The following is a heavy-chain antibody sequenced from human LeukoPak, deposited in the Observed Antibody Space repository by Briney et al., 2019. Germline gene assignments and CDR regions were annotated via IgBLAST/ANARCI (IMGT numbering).Heavy chain of an antibody. CDR1: GFTLSSYW. D-gene: IGHD3-10*01. CDR3: ARDRGSCT. J-gene: IGHJ4*02. Sequence: GGSLRLSCAASGFTLSSYWMSWVRQAAGKGLEWVANIKVDGSEKYYVDSVKGRFTISRDNAKNSLYLKMNSLRVEDTAVYYCARDRGSCTGGQGTLVTVSS. CDR2: IKVDGSEK. V-gene: IGHV3-7*01.